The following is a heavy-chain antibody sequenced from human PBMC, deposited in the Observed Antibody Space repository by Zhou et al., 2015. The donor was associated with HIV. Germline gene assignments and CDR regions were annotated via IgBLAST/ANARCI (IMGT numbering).Heavy chain of an antibody. D-gene: IGHD1-7*01. Sequence: QVQLVQSGAEVKKPGSSVKVSCKASGGTFSSYAISWVRQAPGQGLEWMGGIIPIFGTANYAQKFQGRVTITADESTSTAYMELSSLRSEDTAVYYCARDAKWMGITGTTKYFDYWGQGTLVTVSS. CDR3: ARDAKWMGITGTTKYFDY. CDR1: GGTFSSYA. J-gene: IGHJ4*02. CDR2: IIPIFGTA. V-gene: IGHV1-69*01.